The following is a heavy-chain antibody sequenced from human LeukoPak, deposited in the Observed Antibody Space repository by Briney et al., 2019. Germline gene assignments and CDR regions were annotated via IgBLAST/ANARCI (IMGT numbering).Heavy chain of an antibody. J-gene: IGHJ1*01. CDR3: ARPHDGPSQHLVGNFQH. Sequence: GGSLRLSCAASGFTFSSYTMNWVRQAPGKGLEWVSSINGGSSYIYYADSVRGRFTISRDNAKNALYLQMNSLRAEDTAVYYCARPHDGPSQHLVGNFQHWGQGTLVTVSS. CDR2: INGGSSYI. CDR1: GFTFSSYT. V-gene: IGHV3-21*01. D-gene: IGHD6-13*01.